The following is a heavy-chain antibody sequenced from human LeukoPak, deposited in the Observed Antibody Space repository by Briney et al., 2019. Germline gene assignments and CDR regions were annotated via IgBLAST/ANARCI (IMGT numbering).Heavy chain of an antibody. D-gene: IGHD3-22*01. CDR2: IYHSGST. J-gene: IGHJ3*02. CDR3: ARDYYDSSGYYFGAFDI. V-gene: IGHV4-59*01. Sequence: PSETLSLTCTVSGGSISSYYWNWIRQPPGKGLEWIGYIYHSGSTNYNPSLKSRFTISLDTSKNQFSLKLSSVTAADTAVYYCARDYYDSSGYYFGAFDIWGQGTMVTVSS. CDR1: GGSISSYY.